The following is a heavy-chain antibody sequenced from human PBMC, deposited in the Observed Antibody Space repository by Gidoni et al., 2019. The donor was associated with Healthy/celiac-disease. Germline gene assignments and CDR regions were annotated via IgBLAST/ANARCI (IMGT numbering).Heavy chain of an antibody. Sequence: QVQLVVSGGGVVQPGRSLRLSCAASGFTFRSYGMNWVRQAPGKGLEWVVFILYDGSNKYYADSVKGRFTISRDNSKNTLYLQMNSLRAEDTAVYYCARDEIGDRAFDIWGQGTMVTVSS. CDR2: ILYDGSNK. D-gene: IGHD3-16*01. V-gene: IGHV3-33*01. CDR3: ARDEIGDRAFDI. CDR1: GFTFRSYG. J-gene: IGHJ3*02.